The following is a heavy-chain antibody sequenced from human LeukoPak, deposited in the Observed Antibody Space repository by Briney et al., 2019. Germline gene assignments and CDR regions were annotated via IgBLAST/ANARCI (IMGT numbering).Heavy chain of an antibody. J-gene: IGHJ2*01. CDR3: AREIFSGTYGDGKYFDL. D-gene: IGHD1-26*01. CDR2: IYYSGST. V-gene: IGHV4-59*01. CDR1: GGSISSYY. Sequence: PSETLSLTCTVSGGSISSYYWSWIRQPPGKGLEWIGYIYYSGSTNYNPSLKSRVTISVDTSKNQFSLKLSSVTAADTAVYYCAREIFSGTYGDGKYFDLWGRGNLVTVSS.